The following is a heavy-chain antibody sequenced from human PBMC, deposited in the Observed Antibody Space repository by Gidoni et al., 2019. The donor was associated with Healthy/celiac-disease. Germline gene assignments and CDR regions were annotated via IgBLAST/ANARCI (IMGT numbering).Heavy chain of an antibody. V-gene: IGHV3-48*03. CDR1: GFTFSSYE. CDR3: ARGASYDDFHIASWGY. CDR2: ISSSGSTI. J-gene: IGHJ4*02. D-gene: IGHD3-3*01. Sequence: EVQLVESGGCLVQPGGSLRLSCAASGFTFSSYEMNWVRQAPGKGLVWVSYISSSGSTIYYADSVKGRFTISRDNAKNSLYLQMNSLRAEDTAVYYCARGASYDDFHIASWGYWGQGTLVTVSS.